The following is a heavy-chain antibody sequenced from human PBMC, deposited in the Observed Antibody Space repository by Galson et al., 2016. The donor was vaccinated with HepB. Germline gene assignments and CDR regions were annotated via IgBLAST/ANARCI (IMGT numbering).Heavy chain of an antibody. CDR1: GFTFSSYG. Sequence: SLRLSCAASGFTFSSYGMHWVRQAPGKGLEWVAVILYDGSNKYYADSVKGRFTISRDNSKNTLYLQMNSLRAEDTAVYYCAKDSYRLGIMYLVDVWGQGTTVTVSS. D-gene: IGHD3-9*01. V-gene: IGHV3-30*18. CDR3: AKDSYRLGIMYLVDV. J-gene: IGHJ6*02. CDR2: ILYDGSNK.